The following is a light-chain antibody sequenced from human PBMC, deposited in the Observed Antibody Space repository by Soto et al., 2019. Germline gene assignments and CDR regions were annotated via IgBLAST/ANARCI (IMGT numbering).Light chain of an antibody. CDR2: NAS. CDR1: QSVSSN. J-gene: IGKJ5*01. CDR3: QQYNNWPPGT. V-gene: IGKV3-15*01. Sequence: EIVMTQSPATLSVSPGERATLSCRASQSVSSNLAWYQQKPGQAPRLLIYNASPRATGIPARYSGSGSGTEFTLTISSLQSEDFAVYYCQQYNNWPPGTFGQGTRLDIK.